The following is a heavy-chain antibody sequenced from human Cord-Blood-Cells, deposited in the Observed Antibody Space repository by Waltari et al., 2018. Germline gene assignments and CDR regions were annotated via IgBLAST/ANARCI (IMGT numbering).Heavy chain of an antibody. J-gene: IGHJ4*02. CDR2: INHSGST. CDR1: GGSFSGYS. V-gene: IGHV4-34*01. Sequence: QVQLQQWGAGLLKPSETLSLTCAVYGGSFSGYSWSWIRQPPGKGLEWIGEINHSGSTNYNPSLKSRVTISVDTSKNQFSLKLSSVTAADTAVYYCARVRASYYFDYWGQGTLVTVSS. D-gene: IGHD6-6*01. CDR3: ARVRASYYFDY.